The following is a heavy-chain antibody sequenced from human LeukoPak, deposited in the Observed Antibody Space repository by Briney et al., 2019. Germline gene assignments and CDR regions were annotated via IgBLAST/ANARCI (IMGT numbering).Heavy chain of an antibody. V-gene: IGHV1-2*02. CDR1: GYTFTGYY. D-gene: IGHD5-12*01. J-gene: IGHJ4*02. CDR3: ARDAPMDIVATPEYYFDY. CDR2: INPNSGGT. Sequence: ASVKVSCKASGYTFTGYYMHWVRQAPGQGLEWMGWINPNSGGTNYAQKFQGRVTMTRDTSISTAYMELSRLRSDDTAVYYCARDAPMDIVATPEYYFDYWGQGTLVTVSS.